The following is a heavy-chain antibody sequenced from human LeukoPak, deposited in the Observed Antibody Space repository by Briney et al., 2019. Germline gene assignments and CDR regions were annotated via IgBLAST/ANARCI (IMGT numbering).Heavy chain of an antibody. CDR2: ISSSSSYI. J-gene: IGHJ4*02. V-gene: IGHV3-21*01. Sequence: GGSLRLSCAASGFTFSSYSMNWVRQAPGKGLEWVSSISSSSSYIYYADSVKGRFTISRDNAKNSLYLQMNSLRAEDTAVYYCARDLSSGWYYFDYWGQGTLVSVCS. D-gene: IGHD6-19*01. CDR3: ARDLSSGWYYFDY. CDR1: GFTFSSYS.